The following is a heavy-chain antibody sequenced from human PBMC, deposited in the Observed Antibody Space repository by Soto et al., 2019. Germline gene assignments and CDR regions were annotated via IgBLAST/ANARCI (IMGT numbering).Heavy chain of an antibody. CDR1: GFTFGDYA. CDR3: ARDGGYYDSGSWDYYYMDV. D-gene: IGHD3-10*01. V-gene: IGHV3-49*03. CDR2: IRSKAYGGTT. J-gene: IGHJ6*03. Sequence: GGSLRLSCTVSGFTFGDYAMSWFRQAPGKGLEWVGFIRSKAYGGTTEYAASVKGRFTISRDDSKSIAYLQMNSLKTEDTAVYYCARDGGYYDSGSWDYYYMDVWGKGTTVTVSS.